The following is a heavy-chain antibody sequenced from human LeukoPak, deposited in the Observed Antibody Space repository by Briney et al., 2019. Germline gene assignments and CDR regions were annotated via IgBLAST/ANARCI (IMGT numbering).Heavy chain of an antibody. CDR3: ARVNYGVGGYYYYMDV. CDR2: INTNTGSP. CDR1: GYTFTSYA. D-gene: IGHD1-7*01. Sequence: ASVKVSCKASGYTFTSYAMNWVRQAPGQGLEWMGWINTNTGSPTYAQGFTGRFVFSLDTSVSTAYLQISSLKAEDTAVYYCARVNYGVGGYYYYMDVWGKGTTVTVSS. J-gene: IGHJ6*03. V-gene: IGHV7-4-1*02.